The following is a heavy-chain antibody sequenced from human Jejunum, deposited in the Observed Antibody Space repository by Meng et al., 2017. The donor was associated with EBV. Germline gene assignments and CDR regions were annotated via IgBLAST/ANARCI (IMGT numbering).Heavy chain of an antibody. CDR3: ARQGPSGRTFDY. CDR1: GGTISSSSYY. D-gene: IGHD1-26*01. CDR2: YYNSGST. V-gene: IGHV4-39*01. J-gene: IGHJ4*02. Sequence: QLKASGPGLVNPSETLSLTCTVSGGTISSSSYYWGWIRQPPGKGLEWIGTYYNSGSTYYNPSLKSRVTISVDTSKNQFSLKLISVTAADTAAYYCARQGPSGRTFDYWGQGTLVTVSS.